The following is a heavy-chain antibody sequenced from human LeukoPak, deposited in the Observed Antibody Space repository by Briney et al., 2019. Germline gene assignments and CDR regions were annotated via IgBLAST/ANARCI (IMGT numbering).Heavy chain of an antibody. V-gene: IGHV3-74*01. Sequence: GGSLRLSCAASGFTFSSYWMHWVRQAPGKGLVWVSRISYDGGDLSYADSVKGRFTISRDNAKNSLYLQMNSLRAEDTAVYYCARVSRDFYSNYYYYYGMDVWGQGTTVTVSS. CDR1: GFTFSSYW. D-gene: IGHD4-11*01. J-gene: IGHJ6*02. CDR3: ARVSRDFYSNYYYYYGMDV. CDR2: ISYDGGDL.